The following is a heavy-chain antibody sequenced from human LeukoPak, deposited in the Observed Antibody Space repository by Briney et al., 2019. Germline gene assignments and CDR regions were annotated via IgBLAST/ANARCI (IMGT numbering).Heavy chain of an antibody. CDR3: ARDRKVVVAATQNWFDP. CDR2: INPSGGST. J-gene: IGHJ5*02. Sequence: ASVKVSCKASGYTFTSYYMHWVRQAPGQGLEWMGIINPSGGSTSYAQKFQGRVTMTRDTSTSTVYMELSSLRSEDTAVYYCARDRKVVVAATQNWFDPWGQGTLVTVSS. V-gene: IGHV1-46*01. D-gene: IGHD2-15*01. CDR1: GYTFTSYY.